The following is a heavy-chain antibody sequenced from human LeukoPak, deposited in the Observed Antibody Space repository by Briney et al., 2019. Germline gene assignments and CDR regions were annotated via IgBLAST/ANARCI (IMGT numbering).Heavy chain of an antibody. D-gene: IGHD3-10*01. CDR1: GFTFSDYY. Sequence: GGSLRLSCAASGFTFSDYYMSWIRQAPGKGLEGVSYISSSSSYTNYADSVKGRFTISRDNAKNSLYLQMNSLRAEDTAVYYCARDAKGDYYGSGSYLNPDYWGQGTLVTVSS. V-gene: IGHV3-11*06. CDR2: ISSSSSYT. CDR3: ARDAKGDYYGSGSYLNPDY. J-gene: IGHJ4*02.